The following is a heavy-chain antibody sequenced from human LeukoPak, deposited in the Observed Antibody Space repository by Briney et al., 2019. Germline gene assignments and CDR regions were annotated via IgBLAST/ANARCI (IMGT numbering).Heavy chain of an antibody. Sequence: GGSLRLSCAASGFTFSSYSMKWVRQAPGKGLEWVSSMSSSGVTIYYADAVKGRFSMSRDNSKNTLNLQMNSLRAEDTAVYYCAKDHYFESSGYYFAMSHAFDIWGPGTMVTVSS. D-gene: IGHD3-22*01. V-gene: IGHV3-48*01. CDR1: GFTFSSYS. J-gene: IGHJ3*02. CDR3: AKDHYFESSGYYFAMSHAFDI. CDR2: MSSSGVTI.